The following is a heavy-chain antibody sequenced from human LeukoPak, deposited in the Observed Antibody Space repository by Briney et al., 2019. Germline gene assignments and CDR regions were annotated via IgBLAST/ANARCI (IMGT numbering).Heavy chain of an antibody. Sequence: PSETLSLTCTVSGGSISSYYWSWVRQSPGKGLEWIGYIYYSGSTNYNPSLKSRVTISVDTSKNQFSLKLSSVTAADTAVYYCARVAFGESGWFEPWGQGTLVTVSS. CDR3: ARVAFGESGWFEP. J-gene: IGHJ5*02. V-gene: IGHV4-59*01. CDR1: GGSISSYY. CDR2: IYYSGST. D-gene: IGHD3-10*01.